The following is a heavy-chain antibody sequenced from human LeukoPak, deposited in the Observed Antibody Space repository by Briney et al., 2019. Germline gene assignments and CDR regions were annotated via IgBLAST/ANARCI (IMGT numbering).Heavy chain of an antibody. CDR2: IIPIFGTA. D-gene: IGHD1-1*01. CDR3: ARTETDHNPKGPFRY. J-gene: IGHJ4*02. V-gene: IGHV1-69*13. CDR1: GGTFSSYA. Sequence: SVKVSCKASGGTFSSYAISWVRQAPGQGLEWMGGIIPIFGTANYAQKFQGRVTITADESTSTAYMELSSLRSEDTAVYYCARTETDHNPKGPFRYWGQGTLVTVSS.